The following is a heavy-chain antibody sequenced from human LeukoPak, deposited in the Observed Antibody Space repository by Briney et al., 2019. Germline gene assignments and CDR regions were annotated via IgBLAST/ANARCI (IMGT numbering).Heavy chain of an antibody. CDR1: GFTFSSYA. V-gene: IGHV3-23*01. CDR3: ANFGGDGYNYYT. Sequence: PGGSLRLSCAASGFTFSSYAMSWVRQAPGKGLEWVSAISGSGGSTYYADSVKGRFTISRDNSKNTLYLQMNSLRAEDTAVYYCANFGGDGYNYYTWDQGTLVTVSS. J-gene: IGHJ4*02. CDR2: ISGSGGST. D-gene: IGHD5-24*01.